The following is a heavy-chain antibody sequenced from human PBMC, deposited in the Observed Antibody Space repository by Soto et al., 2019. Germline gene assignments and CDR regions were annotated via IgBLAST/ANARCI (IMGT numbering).Heavy chain of an antibody. V-gene: IGHV1-69*13. CDR2: IIPIFGTA. CDR3: ARAGYSVVVPAAIGESYNWFDP. Sequence: SVKVSCKASGGTFSSYAISWVRQAPGQGLEWMGGIIPIFGTANYAQKFQGRVTITADESTSTAYMELSSLRSEDTAVYYCARAGYSVVVPAAIGESYNWFDPWGQGTLVTVSS. CDR1: GGTFSSYA. J-gene: IGHJ5*02. D-gene: IGHD2-2*02.